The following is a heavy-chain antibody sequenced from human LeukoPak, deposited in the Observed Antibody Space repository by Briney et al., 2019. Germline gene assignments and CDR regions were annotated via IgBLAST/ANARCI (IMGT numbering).Heavy chain of an antibody. D-gene: IGHD1-1*01. CDR2: ISGSGGST. Sequence: GGSLRLSCAASGFTFSSYAMSWVRQAPGKGLEWVSTISGSGGSTYYAASVKGRFTISRDNSKNTLYLQMNSRRAEDTAIYYGAKVGTGTTSAWFDPWGQGTQVTVSS. CDR1: GFTFSSYA. V-gene: IGHV3-23*01. J-gene: IGHJ5*02. CDR3: AKVGTGTTSAWFDP.